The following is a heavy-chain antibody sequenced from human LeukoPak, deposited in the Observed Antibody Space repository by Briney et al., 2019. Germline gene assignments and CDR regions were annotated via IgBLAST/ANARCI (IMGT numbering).Heavy chain of an antibody. D-gene: IGHD1-26*01. V-gene: IGHV1-3*01. CDR3: ARDGPSGSYHYYYYGMDV. J-gene: IGHJ6*02. CDR2: INAGNGNT. Sequence: GASVKVSCKASGYTFTSYAMHWVRQAPGQRLEWMGWINAGNGNTKYSQKFQGRVTITRDTSASTAYMELSSLRSEDTAEYYCARDGPSGSYHYYYYGMDVWGQGTTVTVSS. CDR1: GYTFTSYA.